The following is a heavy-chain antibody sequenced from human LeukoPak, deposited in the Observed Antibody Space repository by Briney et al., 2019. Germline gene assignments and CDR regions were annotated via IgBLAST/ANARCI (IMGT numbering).Heavy chain of an antibody. J-gene: IGHJ5*02. CDR1: GFTFSSYE. D-gene: IGHD3-22*01. CDR3: ARSSSIYYVTSGPYDWFDP. V-gene: IGHV3-48*03. Sequence: PTGGSLRLSCAASGFTFSSYEMNWVRQAPGKGLEWLSFISNSGATIYYADSVKGRFTISRDNAKNSVYLQMSSLRAEDTAVYYCARSSSIYYVTSGPYDWFDPWGQGTLVTVSS. CDR2: ISNSGATI.